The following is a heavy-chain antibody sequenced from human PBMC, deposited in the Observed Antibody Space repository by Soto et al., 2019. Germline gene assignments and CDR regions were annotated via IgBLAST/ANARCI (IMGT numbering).Heavy chain of an antibody. V-gene: IGHV3-21*06. CDR1: GFTFRNCN. CDR3: ARDIASPGGDYFDS. Sequence: EVQLVESGGGLVKAGGSLRLFCTASGFTFRNCNMNWVRQAPGKGLEWVSSISTGGAYMFYADSLKGRFTISRDNAQNSLFLQIDSPRAEDTAVYYCARDIASPGGDYFDSWGQGTLVTVSS. CDR2: ISTGGAYM. D-gene: IGHD2-21*01. J-gene: IGHJ4*02.